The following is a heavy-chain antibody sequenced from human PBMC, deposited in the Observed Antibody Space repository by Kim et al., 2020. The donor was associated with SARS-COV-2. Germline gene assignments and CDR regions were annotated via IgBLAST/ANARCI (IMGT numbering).Heavy chain of an antibody. Sequence: EAVKGRFTISRDNSKNTLYLQMNILRAEDTAVYYCAKGRGQQLVLGWFDPWGQGTLVTVSS. CDR3: AKGRGQQLVLGWFDP. D-gene: IGHD6-13*01. V-gene: IGHV3-30*02. J-gene: IGHJ5*02.